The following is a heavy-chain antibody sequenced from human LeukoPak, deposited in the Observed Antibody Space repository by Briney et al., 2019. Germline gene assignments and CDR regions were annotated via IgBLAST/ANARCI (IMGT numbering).Heavy chain of an antibody. CDR2: INHSGST. D-gene: IGHD3-22*01. J-gene: IGHJ4*02. V-gene: IGHV4-34*01. Sequence: PSETLSLTCAVYGGSFSGYYWSWIRRPPGKGVEWIGEINHSGSTNYNPPLKSRVTISVDTSKNQFSLKLSSVTAADTAVYYCARHRYYYDSSGYYPEAFDYWGQGTLVTVSS. CDR3: ARHRYYYDSSGYYPEAFDY. CDR1: GGSFSGYY.